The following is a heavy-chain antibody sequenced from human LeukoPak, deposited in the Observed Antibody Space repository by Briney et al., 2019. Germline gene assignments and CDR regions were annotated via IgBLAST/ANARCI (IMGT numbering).Heavy chain of an antibody. CDR3: ARPLPPYYYDSSGYSTAAFDI. V-gene: IGHV5-51*01. J-gene: IGHJ3*02. Sequence: GESLKISCKGSGYSFTSYWIGWVRQMPGKGLEWMGIIYPGDSDTRYSPSFQGQATISADKSISTAYLQWSSLKASDTAMYYCARPLPPYYYDSSGYSTAAFDIWAKGQWSPSLQ. CDR1: GYSFTSYW. D-gene: IGHD3-22*01. CDR2: IYPGDSDT.